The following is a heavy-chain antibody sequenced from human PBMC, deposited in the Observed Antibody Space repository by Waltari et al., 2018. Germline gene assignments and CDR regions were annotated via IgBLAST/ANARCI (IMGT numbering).Heavy chain of an antibody. Sequence: EVQLVESGGGLVQRGGSLRLSCAASGCTFSSYWMSWVRQAPGKGREWVANIKQDGSEKYYVDSVKGRFTISRDNAKNSLYLQMNSLRAEDTAVYYCARDKGSSAFYYGMDVWGQGTTVTVSS. D-gene: IGHD6-25*01. CDR3: ARDKGSSAFYYGMDV. CDR1: GCTFSSYW. V-gene: IGHV3-7*04. J-gene: IGHJ6*02. CDR2: IKQDGSEK.